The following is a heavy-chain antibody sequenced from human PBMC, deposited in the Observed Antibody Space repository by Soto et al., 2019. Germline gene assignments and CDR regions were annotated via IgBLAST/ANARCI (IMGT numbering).Heavy chain of an antibody. CDR3: ARARSLLVWFGDQLRSKFDF. Sequence: QVQLQQWGAGLLKPSETLSLTCAVYGGSFSGYYWSWIRQPPGKGLEWIGEINHSGSTNYNPSLKSRVTISVDPDKNQFSLKLISVTAADTAVYYCARARSLLVWFGDQLRSKFDFWGQGTLVTGSS. J-gene: IGHJ4*02. D-gene: IGHD3-10*01. CDR2: INHSGST. V-gene: IGHV4-34*01. CDR1: GGSFSGYY.